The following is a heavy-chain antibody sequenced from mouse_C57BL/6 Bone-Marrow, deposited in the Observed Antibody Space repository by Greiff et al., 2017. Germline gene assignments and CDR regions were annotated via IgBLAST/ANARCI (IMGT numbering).Heavy chain of an antibody. CDR3: ARDYGSSLHWYYAMDY. Sequence: VQLKQSGPVLVKPGPSVKISCKASGFTFTDYYMHWVKQSHGKSLEWIGLVYPYNGGTSYNQKFKGKATLTVDKSSSTAYMELNSLTSEDSAVYYGARDYGSSLHWYYAMDYWGQGTSVTVSS. D-gene: IGHD1-1*01. CDR2: VYPYNGGT. CDR1: GFTFTDYY. J-gene: IGHJ4*01. V-gene: IGHV1-36*01.